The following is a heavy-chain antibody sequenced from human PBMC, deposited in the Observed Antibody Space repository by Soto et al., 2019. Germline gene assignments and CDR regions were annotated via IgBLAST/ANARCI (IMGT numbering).Heavy chain of an antibody. Sequence: SETLSLTCSVSGGSVSNKTYYWSWIRQPPGKRLEWIGYVYYSGTTNYNPSLKSRVTISVDLSKNQFSLRLSSVTTADTALYYCARTTAVPNTRRSRYVFDYWGQGTLVTVSS. V-gene: IGHV4-61*01. D-gene: IGHD4-17*01. J-gene: IGHJ4*02. CDR3: ARTTAVPNTRRSRYVFDY. CDR1: GGSVSNKTYY. CDR2: VYYSGTT.